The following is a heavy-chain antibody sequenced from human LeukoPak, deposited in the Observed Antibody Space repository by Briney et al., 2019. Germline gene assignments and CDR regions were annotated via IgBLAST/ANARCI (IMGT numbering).Heavy chain of an antibody. V-gene: IGHV6-1*01. Sequence: SQTLSLTCAISGDSVSRNSAAWNWIRQSPSRGLEWLGWTYYRSKWYNDYAVSAKSRITINPDTSKNQFSLQLNSVTPEDTAVYYCARDRRGCRGPSGWFDPWGQGTQVTVSS. CDR1: GDSVSRNSAA. J-gene: IGHJ5*02. CDR3: ARDRRGCRGPSGWFDP. CDR2: TYYRSKWYN.